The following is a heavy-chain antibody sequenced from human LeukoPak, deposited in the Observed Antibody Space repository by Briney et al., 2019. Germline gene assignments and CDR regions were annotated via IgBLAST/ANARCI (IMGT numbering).Heavy chain of an antibody. V-gene: IGHV3-23*01. CDR3: AKDPAYYYDSSGG. J-gene: IGHJ4*02. D-gene: IGHD3-22*01. CDR1: GFTFSSYG. CDR2: ISGSGGST. Sequence: GGTLRLSCAASGFTFSSYGMSWVRQAPGKGLEWVSAISGSGGSTYYADSVKGRFTISRDNSKNTLYLQMNSLRAEDTAVYYCAKDPAYYYDSSGGWGQGTLVTVSS.